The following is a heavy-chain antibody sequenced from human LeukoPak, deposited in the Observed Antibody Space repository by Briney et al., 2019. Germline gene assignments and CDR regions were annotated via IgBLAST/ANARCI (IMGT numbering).Heavy chain of an antibody. V-gene: IGHV3-20*04. CDR3: ARGYGSGSYLY. J-gene: IGHJ4*02. CDR1: GFTFDDYG. Sequence: PEGALRLSCAASGFTFDDYGMSWVRQAPGKGLEWVSGINWNGGRTGYADSVKGRFTISRDNAKNSLYLQMNSLRAEDTALYYCARGYGSGSYLYWGQGTLVSVSS. CDR2: INWNGGRT. D-gene: IGHD3-10*01.